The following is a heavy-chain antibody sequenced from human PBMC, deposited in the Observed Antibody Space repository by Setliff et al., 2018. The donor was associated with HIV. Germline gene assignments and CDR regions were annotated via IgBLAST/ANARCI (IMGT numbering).Heavy chain of an antibody. CDR3: ARETQTGSGSYFA. D-gene: IGHD3-10*01. CDR2: INCVNGDT. V-gene: IGHV1-46*01. J-gene: IGHJ4*02. CDR1: GYSFTSYY. Sequence: ASVKVSCKTSGYSFTSYYVNWVRQAPGQGLEWVGIINCVNGDTRYAQEFQGRVTITSDTSTTTVYMDLSSLTTQDTAVYYCARETQTGSGSYFAWGQGTLVTVS.